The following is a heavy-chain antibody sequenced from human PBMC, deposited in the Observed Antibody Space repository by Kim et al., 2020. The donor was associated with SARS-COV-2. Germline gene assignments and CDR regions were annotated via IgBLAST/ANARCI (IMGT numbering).Heavy chain of an antibody. CDR2: IIPIFGTA. CDR3: ARDYYGSGSNLRFDP. J-gene: IGHJ5*02. Sequence: SVTVSCKASGGTFSSYAISWVRQAPGQGLEWMGGIIPIFGTANYAQKFQGRVTITADESTSTAYMELSSLRSEDTAVYYCARDYYGSGSNLRFDPWGQGTLVTVSS. D-gene: IGHD3-10*01. V-gene: IGHV1-69*13. CDR1: GGTFSSYA.